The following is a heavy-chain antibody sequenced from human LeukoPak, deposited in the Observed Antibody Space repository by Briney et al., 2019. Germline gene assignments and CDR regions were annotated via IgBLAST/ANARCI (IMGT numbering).Heavy chain of an antibody. CDR2: ISYDGSNK. V-gene: IGHV3-30*04. D-gene: IGHD7-27*01. Sequence: GGSLRLSCAASGFTFSSYAMHWVRQAPGKGLEWVAVISYDGSNKYYADSVKGRFTVSRDNSKNTLHLQMNSLRAEDTAVYYCARAPTGDPSDYWGQGTLVTVSS. CDR1: GFTFSSYA. CDR3: ARAPTGDPSDY. J-gene: IGHJ4*02.